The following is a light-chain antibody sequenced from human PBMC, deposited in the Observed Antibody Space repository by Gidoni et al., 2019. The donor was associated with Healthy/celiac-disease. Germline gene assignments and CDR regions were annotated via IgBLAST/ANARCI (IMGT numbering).Light chain of an antibody. V-gene: IGKV1-39*01. Sequence: IQMTQSPSSLSASVGDRVTLPCRASQSISSYLNWYQQKPGKAPKLLIYAASSLQSGVPSRFSGSGSGKDCTLTISSLQQEDFATYYGQQSDSTHLTFXPXTKVDIK. CDR2: AAS. J-gene: IGKJ3*01. CDR3: QQSDSTHLT. CDR1: QSISSY.